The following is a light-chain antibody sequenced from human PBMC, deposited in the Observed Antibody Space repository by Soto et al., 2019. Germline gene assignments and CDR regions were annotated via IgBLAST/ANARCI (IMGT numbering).Light chain of an antibody. J-gene: IGKJ2*01. CDR2: AAS. Sequence: DIQMTQSPSSLSASVRDRVTITCRASQSITGYLNWYQQKPGKAPKLLIYAASSLQSGVPSRFSGSGSGTDFTLTISSLQRDDFATYFCQQSLGIPYTFGQGTRLETK. CDR3: QQSLGIPYT. CDR1: QSITGY. V-gene: IGKV1-39*01.